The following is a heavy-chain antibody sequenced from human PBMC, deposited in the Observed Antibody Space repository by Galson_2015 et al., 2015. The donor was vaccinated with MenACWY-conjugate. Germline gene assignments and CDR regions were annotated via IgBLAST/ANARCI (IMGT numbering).Heavy chain of an antibody. Sequence: SLRLSCAASGFTFSSYAMSWVRQAPGKGLEWVSAISGSGGSTYYADSVKGRFTISRDNSKNTLYLQMNSLRAEDTAVYHCAKAEAVEYFQHWGQGTLVTVSS. CDR1: GFTFSSYA. D-gene: IGHD6-19*01. CDR3: AKAEAVEYFQH. CDR2: ISGSGGST. J-gene: IGHJ1*01. V-gene: IGHV3-23*01.